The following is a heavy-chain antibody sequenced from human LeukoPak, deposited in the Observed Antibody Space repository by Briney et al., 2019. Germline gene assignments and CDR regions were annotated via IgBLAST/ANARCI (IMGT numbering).Heavy chain of an antibody. D-gene: IGHD5-18*01. CDR2: ISSSGGST. CDR1: GFTVSSNY. CDR3: AKDLYTYGTTPLDY. J-gene: IGHJ4*02. V-gene: IGHV3-23*01. Sequence: GGSLRLSCAASGFTVSSNYMSWVRQAAGKGLEWVSSISSSGGSTYYADSVKGRFTISRDYSKNTLYLQMNSLRAEDTAVYCCAKDLYTYGTTPLDYWGQGTLVTVSS.